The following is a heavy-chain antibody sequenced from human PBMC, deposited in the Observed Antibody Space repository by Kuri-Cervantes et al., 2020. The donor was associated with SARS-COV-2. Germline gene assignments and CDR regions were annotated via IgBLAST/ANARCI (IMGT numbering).Heavy chain of an antibody. J-gene: IGHJ3*02. Sequence: GGSLRLSCAASGFPFDDYVMHWVRQAPGEGLEWVSGISWNSGNIGYADSVKGRFTISRDNAKNSLYLQMNSLRAEDMALYYCAKLVATNDVFDIWGQGTMVTVSS. D-gene: IGHD5-12*01. CDR3: AKLVATNDVFDI. CDR1: GFPFDDYV. CDR2: ISWNSGNI. V-gene: IGHV3-9*03.